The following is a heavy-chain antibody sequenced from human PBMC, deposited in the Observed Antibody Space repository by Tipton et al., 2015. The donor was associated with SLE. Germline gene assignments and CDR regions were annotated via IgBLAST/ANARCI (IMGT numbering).Heavy chain of an antibody. V-gene: IGHV4-59*08. CDR3: ARRLTRYSGYDYFDY. Sequence: LRLSCTVSGGSISSYYWSWIRQPPGKGLERIGYIYYSGSTNYNPSLKSRVTISVDTSKNQFSLKLSSVTAADTAVYYCARRLTRYSGYDYFDYWGQGTLVTVSS. D-gene: IGHD5-12*01. CDR1: GGSISSYY. CDR2: IYYSGST. J-gene: IGHJ4*02.